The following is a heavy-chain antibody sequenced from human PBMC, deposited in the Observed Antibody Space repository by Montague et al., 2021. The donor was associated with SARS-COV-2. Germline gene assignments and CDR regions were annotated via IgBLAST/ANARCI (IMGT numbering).Heavy chain of an antibody. V-gene: IGHV4-34*01. J-gene: IGHJ5*02. CDR1: GGSFSRYF. CDR2: IHHGGGT. CDR3: TRGRAISTLFVPHQRWFDA. D-gene: IGHD3-9*01. Sequence: SETLSLTCDVYGGSFSRYFWSWIRQPPGEGLQWIGEIHHGGGTNYNPSLKSRVTISVDTSKNQLSLKLSSVAAADTAVYYCTRGRAISTLFVPHQRWFDAWGKGTLVTVSS.